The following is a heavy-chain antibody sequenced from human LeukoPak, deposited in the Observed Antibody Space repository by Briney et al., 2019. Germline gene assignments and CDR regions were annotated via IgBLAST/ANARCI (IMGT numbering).Heavy chain of an antibody. CDR3: AKDPRHDGSDYYYISLLYYFDY. D-gene: IGHD3-22*01. Sequence: PGGSLRLSCAASGFTFSSYAMSWVRQAPGKGLEWVSAISGSGGSTYYADSVKGRFTISRDNSKNTLYLQMSSLRAEDTAVYYCAKDPRHDGSDYYYISLLYYFDYWGQGTLVTVSS. CDR2: ISGSGGST. J-gene: IGHJ4*02. CDR1: GFTFSSYA. V-gene: IGHV3-23*01.